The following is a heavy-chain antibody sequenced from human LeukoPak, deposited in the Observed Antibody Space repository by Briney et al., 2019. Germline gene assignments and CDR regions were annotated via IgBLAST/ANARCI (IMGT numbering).Heavy chain of an antibody. V-gene: IGHV3-7*01. D-gene: IGHD3-10*01. J-gene: IGHJ5*02. CDR2: INPDTSEI. Sequence: GGSLRLSCVASGFIFSNYWMSWVRQVPGKGLEWVASINPDTSEIHYVDAVRGRFTISRDNAKNSLYLQMSSLTADDTALYYCVRSHHPGGWFDPWGQGTLVTVSS. CDR3: VRSHHPGGWFDP. CDR1: GFIFSNYW.